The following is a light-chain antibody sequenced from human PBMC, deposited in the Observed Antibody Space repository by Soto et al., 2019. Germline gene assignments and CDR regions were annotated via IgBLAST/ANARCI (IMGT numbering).Light chain of an antibody. CDR3: QQSYSTPRT. V-gene: IGKV1-39*01. CDR1: QSISSY. Sequence: DIQMTQSPSSLSASIRDRVTITCRASQSISSYLNWYQQKLGKAPKLLIYAASSLQSGVPSRFSGSGSGTDFTLTISSLQPEDFATYYCQQSYSTPRTFGQGTKVDIK. J-gene: IGKJ1*01. CDR2: AAS.